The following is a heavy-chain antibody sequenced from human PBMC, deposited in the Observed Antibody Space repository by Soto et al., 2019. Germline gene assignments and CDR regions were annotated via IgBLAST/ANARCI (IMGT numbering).Heavy chain of an antibody. CDR1: GFTFSSYG. CDR2: IWYDGSNK. D-gene: IGHD3-9*01. J-gene: IGHJ3*02. CDR3: AREFTTGYYHVHYAFDI. V-gene: IGHV3-33*01. Sequence: GGSLRLSCAASGFTFSSYGMHWVRQAPGKGLEWVAVIWYDGSNKYYADSVKGRFTISRDNSKNTLYLQMNSLRAEDTAVYYCAREFTTGYYHVHYAFDIWGQGTMVTVSS.